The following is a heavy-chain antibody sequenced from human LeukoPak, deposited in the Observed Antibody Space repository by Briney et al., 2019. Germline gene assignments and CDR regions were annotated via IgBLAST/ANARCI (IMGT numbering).Heavy chain of an antibody. D-gene: IGHD3-22*01. CDR2: IGTAGDT. CDR3: ARRSPRTYYYDSSGYYKHYYYYGMDV. V-gene: IGHV3-13*01. J-gene: IGHJ6*02. Sequence: PGGSLRLSCAASGFTFSSYDMHWVRQATGKGLEWVSAIGTAGDTYYPGSVEGRFTISRENAKNSLYLQMNSLRAEDTAVYYCARRSPRTYYYDSSGYYKHYYYYGMDVWGQGTTVTVSS. CDR1: GFTFSSYD.